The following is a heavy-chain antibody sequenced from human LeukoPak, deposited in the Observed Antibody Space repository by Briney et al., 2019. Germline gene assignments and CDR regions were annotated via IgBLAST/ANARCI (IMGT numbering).Heavy chain of an antibody. D-gene: IGHD1-1*01. J-gene: IGHJ6*03. Sequence: SENLSLTCAVYGGSFSGYYWSWIRQPPGKGLEWIGEINHSGSTNYNPSLNGRVSISRDTTKNLFSLRLRSVTAADTAVYFCARGRVSSSTWYSTYYYYFYMDVWGKGTTVTVSS. V-gene: IGHV4-34*01. CDR1: GGSFSGYY. CDR3: ARGRVSSSTWYSTYYYYFYMDV. CDR2: INHSGST.